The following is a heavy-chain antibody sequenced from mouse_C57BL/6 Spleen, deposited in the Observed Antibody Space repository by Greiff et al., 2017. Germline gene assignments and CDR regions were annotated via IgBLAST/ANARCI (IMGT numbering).Heavy chain of an antibody. Sequence: EVQLVESGPGLVKPSQSLSLTCSVTGYSITSGYYWNWIRQFPGNKLEWMGYISYDGSNNYNPSLKNRISITRDTSKNQFFLKLNSVTTEDTATYYCARGGDMDYWGQGTSVTVSS. CDR1: GYSITSGYY. CDR2: ISYDGSN. J-gene: IGHJ4*01. V-gene: IGHV3-6*01. D-gene: IGHD2-13*01. CDR3: ARGGDMDY.